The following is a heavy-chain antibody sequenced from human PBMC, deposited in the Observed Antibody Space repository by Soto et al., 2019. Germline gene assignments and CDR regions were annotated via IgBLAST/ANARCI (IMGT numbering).Heavy chain of an antibody. J-gene: IGHJ4*02. CDR2: IYHSGST. CDR1: GGSISSGGYS. Sequence: PSETLSLTCAVSGGSISSGGYSWSWIRQPPGKGLEWIGYIYHSGSTYYNPSLKSRVTISVDRSKNQFSLKLSSVTAADTAVYYCASGATRGVHNRVKWGQVTLVTVSS. CDR3: ASGATRGVHNRVK. V-gene: IGHV4-30-2*01. D-gene: IGHD1-20*01.